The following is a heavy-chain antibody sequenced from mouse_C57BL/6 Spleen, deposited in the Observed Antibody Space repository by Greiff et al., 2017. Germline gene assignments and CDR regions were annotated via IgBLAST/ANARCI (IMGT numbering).Heavy chain of an antibody. J-gene: IGHJ4*01. V-gene: IGHV1-82*01. Sequence: VMLVESGPELVKPGASVKISCKASGYAFSSSWMNWVKQRPGKGLEWIGRIYPGDGDTNYNGKFKGKATLTADKSSSTAYMQLSSLTSEDSAVYFCARWGLYDGYYEGAMDYWGQGTSVTVSS. CDR3: ARWGLYDGYYEGAMDY. CDR1: GYAFSSSW. D-gene: IGHD2-3*01. CDR2: IYPGDGDT.